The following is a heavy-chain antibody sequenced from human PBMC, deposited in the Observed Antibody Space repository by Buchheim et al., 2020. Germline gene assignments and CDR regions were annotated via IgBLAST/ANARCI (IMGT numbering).Heavy chain of an antibody. CDR3: AKHPSERVKGVYYYYGMDV. J-gene: IGHJ6*02. V-gene: IGHV3-23*01. CDR2: ISGSGGST. D-gene: IGHD3-10*01. CDR1: GFTFSSYA. Sequence: EVQLLESGGGLVQPGGSLRLSCAASGFTFSSYAMSWVRQAPGKGLERVSAISGSGGSTYYADSVKGRFTLSRDNSKNTLYLQMNSLRAEDTAVYYCAKHPSERVKGVYYYYGMDVWGQGTT.